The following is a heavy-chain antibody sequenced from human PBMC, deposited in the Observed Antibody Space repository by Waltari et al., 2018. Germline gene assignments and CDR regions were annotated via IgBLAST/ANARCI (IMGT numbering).Heavy chain of an antibody. Sequence: QVQLQQWGAGLLKPSETLSLTCAVYGGSFSGYYWSWIRQPPGKGLEWIGEINHSGSTNYNPSLKSRVTISVDTSKNQFSLKLSSVTAADTAVYYCARAPYYDFWSDKRGWFDPWGQGTLVTVSS. CDR1: GGSFSGYY. CDR3: ARAPYYDFWSDKRGWFDP. V-gene: IGHV4-34*01. J-gene: IGHJ5*02. CDR2: INHSGST. D-gene: IGHD3-3*01.